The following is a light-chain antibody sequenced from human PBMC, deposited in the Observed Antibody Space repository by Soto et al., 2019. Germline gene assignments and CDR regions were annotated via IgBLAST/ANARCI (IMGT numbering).Light chain of an antibody. CDR2: EVS. V-gene: IGKV2D-29*01. CDR3: KPYNNWPLT. Sequence: DIVMTHTPLSLSVTPGQPASISCKSSQSLLHSDGKTYLYWYLQKPGQPPQLLIYEVSNRFSGVPDRFSGSGSGKDFTLTINSLQSEDFAVYYPKPYNNWPLTFGGGTKVEIX. J-gene: IGKJ4*01. CDR1: QSLLHSDGKTY.